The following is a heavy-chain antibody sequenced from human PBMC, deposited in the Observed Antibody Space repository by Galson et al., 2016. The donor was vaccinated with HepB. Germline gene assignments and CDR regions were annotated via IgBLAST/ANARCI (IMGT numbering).Heavy chain of an antibody. CDR2: INGGNGDT. CDR3: TRDGREAVLEDDNSWYPRDY. V-gene: IGHV1-3*01. D-gene: IGHD2/OR15-2a*01. Sequence: SVKVSCKASGYTFSNYAIHWVRRAPGQRPEWMGWINGGNGDTKYSQKFQGRVTITRDTSATTVYMDLSGLRFEDTALYYCTRDGREAVLEDDNSWYPRDYWGQGTLVTVSS. CDR1: GYTFSNYA. J-gene: IGHJ4*02.